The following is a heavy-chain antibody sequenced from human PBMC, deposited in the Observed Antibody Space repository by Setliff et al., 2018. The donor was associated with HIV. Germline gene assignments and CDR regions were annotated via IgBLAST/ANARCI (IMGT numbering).Heavy chain of an antibody. CDR3: VRDLVYYYDNSGSFYVAEYFQH. J-gene: IGHJ1*01. CDR2: INWNGGTT. V-gene: IGHV3-20*04. Sequence: PGGSLRLSCAASGFTFDDYGMSWVRQVPGKGLEWVSGINWNGGTTGYADSVKGRFTISRDDAKTSLYLQMNSLRAEDTAVYYCVRDLVYYYDNSGSFYVAEYFQHWGQGTLVTVSS. D-gene: IGHD3-22*01. CDR1: GFTFDDYG.